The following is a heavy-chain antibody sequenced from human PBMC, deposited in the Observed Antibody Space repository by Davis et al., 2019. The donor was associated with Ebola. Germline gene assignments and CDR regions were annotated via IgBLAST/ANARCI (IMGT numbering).Heavy chain of an antibody. D-gene: IGHD2-8*02. V-gene: IGHV3-23*01. CDR2: ISTTGGST. J-gene: IGHJ3*02. CDR3: ARDRRSGPAFDI. CDR1: GFTISAYA. Sequence: GESLKISCAASGFTISAYAMTWVRQAPGKGLEWVSSISTTGGSTYYAGSVKGRFTISRGNSKNTLYLQMNSLRAEDTAVYYCARDRRSGPAFDIWGQGTMVTVSS.